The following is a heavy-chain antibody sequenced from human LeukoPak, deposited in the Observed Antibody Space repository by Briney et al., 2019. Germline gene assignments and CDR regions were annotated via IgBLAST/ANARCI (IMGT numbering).Heavy chain of an antibody. V-gene: IGHV3-53*01. J-gene: IGHJ6*04. Sequence: PGGSLRLSCAASEFTVNNNYMSWVRQAPGKGLEWVSTIYSAGSTNYADSVKGRFTLSRDNSKNTMYLQMNSLRAEDTAVYYCAGGLRSGLIDYWGKGTTVTVSS. CDR2: IYSAGST. CDR3: AGGLRSGLIDY. CDR1: EFTVNNNY. D-gene: IGHD4-17*01.